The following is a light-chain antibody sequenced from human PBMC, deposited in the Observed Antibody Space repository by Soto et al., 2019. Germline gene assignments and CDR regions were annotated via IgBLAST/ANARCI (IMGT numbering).Light chain of an antibody. Sequence: DIQMTQSPSSLSASVGDRVTITCRASQAIYNYLAWYQQKPGKVPTLLISAASTLQSGVPSRFSGSGSATDFTLTISGLQPDDVATYYCQKFSAVPTFGGGTKVEI. CDR2: AAS. J-gene: IGKJ4*01. V-gene: IGKV1-27*01. CDR3: QKFSAVPT. CDR1: QAIYNY.